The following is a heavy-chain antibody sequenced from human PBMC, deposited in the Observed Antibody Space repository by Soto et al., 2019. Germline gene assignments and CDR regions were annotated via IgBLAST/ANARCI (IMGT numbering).Heavy chain of an antibody. CDR2: ISWDGGTT. J-gene: IGHJ4*02. CDR3: RAVAGRGSFDY. V-gene: IGHV3-43*01. CDR1: GFTFDDYT. D-gene: IGHD6-19*01. Sequence: ESGGVVEQPGGSLRLSCAASGFTFDDYTMHWVRQAPGKGLEWVSLISWDGGTTYYADSVKGRFTISRDNSKNSLYLQMNSLTTEDTALYYCRAVAGRGSFDYWGQGTLVTVSS.